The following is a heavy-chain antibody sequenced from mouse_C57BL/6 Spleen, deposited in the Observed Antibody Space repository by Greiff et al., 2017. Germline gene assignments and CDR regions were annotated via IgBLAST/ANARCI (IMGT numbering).Heavy chain of an antibody. D-gene: IGHD2-4*01. V-gene: IGHV2-9-1*01. J-gene: IGHJ4*01. Sequence: VQRVESGPGLVAPSQSLSITCTVSGFSLTSYAISWVRQPPGKGLEWLGVIWTGGGTNYNSALKSRLSISKDNSKSQVFLKMNSLQTDDTARYYCARNGGLRRDYYAMDYWGQGTSVTVSS. CDR3: ARNGGLRRDYYAMDY. CDR2: IWTGGGT. CDR1: GFSLTSYA.